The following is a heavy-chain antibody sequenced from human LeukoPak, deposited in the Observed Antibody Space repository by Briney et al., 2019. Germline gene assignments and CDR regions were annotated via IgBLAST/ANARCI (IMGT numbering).Heavy chain of an antibody. J-gene: IGHJ4*02. Sequence: GGSLRLSCAASGFTFSSYSMNWVRQAPGKGLEWVSSISSSSSYIYYADSVKGRFTISTDNAKNSLYLQMNSLRAEDTAVYYCARDRIPGYSSSLPFDYWGQGTLVTVSS. V-gene: IGHV3-21*01. D-gene: IGHD6-13*01. CDR1: GFTFSSYS. CDR3: ARDRIPGYSSSLPFDY. CDR2: ISSSSSYI.